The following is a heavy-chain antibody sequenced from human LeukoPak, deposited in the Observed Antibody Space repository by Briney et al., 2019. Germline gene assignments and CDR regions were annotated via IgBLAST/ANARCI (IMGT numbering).Heavy chain of an antibody. J-gene: IGHJ5*02. CDR1: GGSISSCY. CDR2: IYTSGST. CDR3: ARLKTLSSSRGWFDP. V-gene: IGHV4-4*07. Sequence: SETLSLTCTVSGGSISSCYWSWIRQPAGKGLEWIGRIYTSGSTNYNPSLKSRVTMSVDTSKNQFSLKLSSVTAADTAVYYCARLKTLSSSRGWFDPWGQGTLVTVSS. D-gene: IGHD6-6*01.